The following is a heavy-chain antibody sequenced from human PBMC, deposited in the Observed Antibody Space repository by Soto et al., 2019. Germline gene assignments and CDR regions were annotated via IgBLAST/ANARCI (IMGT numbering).Heavy chain of an antibody. D-gene: IGHD3-3*01. Sequence: GGSLRLSCAASGFTFSSYAMHWVRQAPGKELEWVAVISYDGSNKYYAETVKGRFTISRDNSKNTLYLQMNSLRAEDTAVYFCASDMYYDFWSGYPRLDYWGQGTLVTVSS. V-gene: IGHV3-30-3*01. CDR1: GFTFSSYA. J-gene: IGHJ4*02. CDR3: ASDMYYDFWSGYPRLDY. CDR2: ISYDGSNK.